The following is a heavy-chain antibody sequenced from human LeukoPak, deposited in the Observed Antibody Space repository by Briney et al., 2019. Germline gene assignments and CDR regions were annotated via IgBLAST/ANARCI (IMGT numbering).Heavy chain of an antibody. CDR2: IIPIFTIV. CDR3: ARDGDVVVVPAAADWLDP. D-gene: IGHD2-15*01. V-gene: IGHV1-69*04. J-gene: IGHJ5*02. CDR1: GGPFSTYG. Sequence: SVKVSCKASGGPFSTYGFNWVRQAPGQGLEWMGRIIPIFTIVNFAQTFQGRLTITADKSTSTVYMELNSLTSEDTAVYYCARDGDVVVVPAAADWLDPWGQGTLVTVSS.